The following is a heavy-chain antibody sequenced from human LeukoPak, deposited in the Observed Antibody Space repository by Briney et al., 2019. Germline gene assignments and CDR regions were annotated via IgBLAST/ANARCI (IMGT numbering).Heavy chain of an antibody. J-gene: IGHJ4*02. CDR3: TRAMETYYYDSSGYYFHY. Sequence: HPGGSLRLSCAASGFTFSSYGMHWVRQAPGKGLEWVAVISHDGSNKYYADSVKGRFTISRDNSKNTLYLQMNSLRAEDTALYYCTRAMETYYYDSSGYYFHYWGQGTLVTVSS. CDR2: ISHDGSNK. V-gene: IGHV3-30*03. D-gene: IGHD3-22*01. CDR1: GFTFSSYG.